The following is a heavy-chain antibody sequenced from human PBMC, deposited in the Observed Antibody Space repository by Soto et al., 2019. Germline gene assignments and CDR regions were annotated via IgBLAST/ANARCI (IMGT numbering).Heavy chain of an antibody. CDR3: ARGKVGATGPFDAFDI. V-gene: IGHV1-69*06. D-gene: IGHD1-26*01. Sequence: SVKVSCKASGGTFSSYATSWVRQAPGQGLEWMGGIIPIFGTANYAQKFQGRVTITADKSTSTAYMELSSLRSEDTAVYYCARGKVGATGPFDAFDIWGQGTMVTVSS. J-gene: IGHJ3*02. CDR2: IIPIFGTA. CDR1: GGTFSSYA.